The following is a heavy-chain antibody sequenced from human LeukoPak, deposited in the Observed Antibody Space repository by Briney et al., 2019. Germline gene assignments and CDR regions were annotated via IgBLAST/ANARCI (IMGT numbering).Heavy chain of an antibody. CDR3: ARGDGYNLYYFDY. Sequence: SVKVSCKASGGTFSSYAISWVRQAPGQGLEWMGGIIPIFGTANYAQKFQGRVTITADESTSTAYMELSSLRSEDTAVYYCARGDGYNLYYFDYWGQGTLSPSPQ. V-gene: IGHV1-69*01. CDR2: IIPIFGTA. J-gene: IGHJ4*02. CDR1: GGTFSSYA. D-gene: IGHD5-24*01.